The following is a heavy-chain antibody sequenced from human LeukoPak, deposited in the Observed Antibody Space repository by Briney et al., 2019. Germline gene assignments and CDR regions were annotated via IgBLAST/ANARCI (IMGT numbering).Heavy chain of an antibody. J-gene: IGHJ4*02. D-gene: IGHD6-19*01. V-gene: IGHV4-39*01. CDR1: GGSISTSSYY. Sequence: SETLSLTCTVSGGSISTSSYYWVWIRQPPGKGLEWIGSFYYSGSTYYNPSLKSRVTISVDTSKNLFSLKLSSVTAADTAVYYCARRGVITVALDYWGQGTLVTVSS. CDR3: ARRGVITVALDY. CDR2: FYYSGST.